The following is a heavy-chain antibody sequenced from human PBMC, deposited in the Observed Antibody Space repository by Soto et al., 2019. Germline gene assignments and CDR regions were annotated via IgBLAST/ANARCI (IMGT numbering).Heavy chain of an antibody. Sequence: GGSLRLSCAASGFPFSRHAMAWDRRAAGRGLEWVATIGSDGSTYHAESVKGRFSISRDNYGNTLHLQLNSLRVEDTGIYYCAKDPYNHRFDSWGQGTLVTVSS. D-gene: IGHD1-1*01. V-gene: IGHV3-23*01. J-gene: IGHJ4*02. CDR3: AKDPYNHRFDS. CDR1: GFPFSRHA. CDR2: IGSDGST.